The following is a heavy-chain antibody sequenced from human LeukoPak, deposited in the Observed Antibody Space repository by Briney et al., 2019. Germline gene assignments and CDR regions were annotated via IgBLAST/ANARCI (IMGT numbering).Heavy chain of an antibody. CDR1: GFTFSDHA. CDR3: TRTSRGWFGNSYFDY. V-gene: IGHV3-49*04. Sequence: GRSLRLSCTASGFTFSDHAMTWVRQAPGKGLEWVGFVRSKAYGGTTEYAASVKGRFTISRDVSKSIAYLQMNSLKTEDTAVYYCTRTSRGWFGNSYFDYWGQGTLVTVSS. CDR2: VRSKAYGGTT. J-gene: IGHJ4*02. D-gene: IGHD3-10*01.